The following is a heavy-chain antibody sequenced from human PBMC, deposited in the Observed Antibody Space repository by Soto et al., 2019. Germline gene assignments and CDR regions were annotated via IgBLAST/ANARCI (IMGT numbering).Heavy chain of an antibody. D-gene: IGHD2-2*01. CDR2: ISSSSSNI. CDR1: GFTFSSYS. J-gene: IGHJ4*02. V-gene: IGHV3-21*01. Sequence: GGSLRLSCAASGFTFSSYSMNWVRQAPGKGLEWVSSISSSSSNIYYADSVKGRFTISRDNAKNTLYLQMNSLRAEDTAVYYCSTDIVVVPAAMHKDYWGQGTLVTVSS. CDR3: STDIVVVPAAMHKDY.